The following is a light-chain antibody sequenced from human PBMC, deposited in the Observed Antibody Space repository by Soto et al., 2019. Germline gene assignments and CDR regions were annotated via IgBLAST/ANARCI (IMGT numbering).Light chain of an antibody. J-gene: IGLJ1*01. CDR2: DVS. Sequence: QSALTQPASVSGSPGQSITISCTGTSSDVGGYNYVSWYQQHPGKAPKLMIYDVSNRPSGVSNRFSGSKSGNTASLTISGLQAEDEADYYCRSYTSSSTLYVFGTGPSSPS. CDR1: SSDVGGYNY. V-gene: IGLV2-14*01. CDR3: RSYTSSSTLYV.